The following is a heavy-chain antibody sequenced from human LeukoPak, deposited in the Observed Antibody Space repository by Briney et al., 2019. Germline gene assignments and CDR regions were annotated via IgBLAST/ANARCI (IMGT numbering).Heavy chain of an antibody. J-gene: IGHJ4*02. CDR3: ASRNKIPPAFNYYDS. CDR1: GDSLSSSTFY. Sequence: SGTLSLTRSVSGDSLSSSTFYGGWIRQPPGKGLEWIGSFYYGGSTYYNPSLKSRVNISVDTSRTQFSLKLSSMTAADTAVYYCASRNKIPPAFNYYDSWGQGTMVTVSS. CDR2: FYYGGST. V-gene: IGHV4-39*01. D-gene: IGHD2-2*02.